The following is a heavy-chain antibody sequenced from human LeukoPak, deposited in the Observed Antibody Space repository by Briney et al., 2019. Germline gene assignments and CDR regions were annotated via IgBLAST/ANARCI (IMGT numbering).Heavy chain of an antibody. J-gene: IGHJ4*02. V-gene: IGHV3-7*03. Sequence: GRSLRLSCAASGFTFSNYPMHWVRQAPGKGLEWVANIKQDGSEKYYVDSVKGRFTISRDNAKNSLYLQMNSLRAEDTALYYCAKEYSYGFDYWGQGTLVTVSS. CDR2: IKQDGSEK. CDR1: GFTFSNYP. CDR3: AKEYSYGFDY. D-gene: IGHD5-18*01.